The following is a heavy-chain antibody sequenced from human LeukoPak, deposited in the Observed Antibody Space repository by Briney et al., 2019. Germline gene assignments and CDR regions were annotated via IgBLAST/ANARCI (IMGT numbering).Heavy chain of an antibody. CDR2: IYPGDSDT. V-gene: IGHV5-51*01. CDR1: GYSFSTSW. Sequence: GESLKISCKGSGYSFSTSWIGWVRQMPGKGLEWMGIIYPGDSDTRYSPSFQGQVTISADKSISTAYLQWSSLKASDTAMYYCARLSSSWIFYFDYWGQGTLVTVSS. CDR3: ARLSSSWIFYFDY. J-gene: IGHJ4*02. D-gene: IGHD6-13*01.